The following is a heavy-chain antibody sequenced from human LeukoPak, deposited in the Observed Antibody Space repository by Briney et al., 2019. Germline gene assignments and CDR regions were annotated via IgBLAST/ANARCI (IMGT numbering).Heavy chain of an antibody. CDR1: GFTFSSHP. CDR3: ARESPSGSLDY. CDR2: ISTNGGTT. V-gene: IGHV3-64*01. D-gene: IGHD1-26*01. Sequence: PGGSLRLSCVASGFTFSSHPMHWVRQAPGKGLESVSAISTNGGTTYYAYSVRGRFIISRDNSHNTLYLQMGRLRTDDTAIYYCARESPSGSLDYWGQGTLVTVSS. J-gene: IGHJ4*02.